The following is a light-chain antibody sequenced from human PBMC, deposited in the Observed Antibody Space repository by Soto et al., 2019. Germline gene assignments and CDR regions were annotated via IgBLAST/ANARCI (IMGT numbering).Light chain of an antibody. Sequence: QSALTQPRSVSGSPGQSVTISCTGSSSDVGAYNFASWYQQHPGAAPKLLIHDVNKRPPGVPDRFSASKSGNTASLTISGLQAEDEADYYCCSYTSSSTQVFGTGTKLTVL. CDR1: SSDVGAYNF. J-gene: IGLJ1*01. CDR3: CSYTSSSTQV. CDR2: DVN. V-gene: IGLV2-11*01.